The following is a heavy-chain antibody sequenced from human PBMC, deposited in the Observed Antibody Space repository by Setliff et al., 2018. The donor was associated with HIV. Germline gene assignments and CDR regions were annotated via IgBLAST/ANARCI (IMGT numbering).Heavy chain of an antibody. Sequence: GSLRLSCAASGFAFSSLWMSWVRQAPGRGLECVANIKQDGSEKYYVDSVKGRFTVSRNNAENSLSLQMNSLTVDDTAIYYCASDLNLASADYWGQGILVTVSS. J-gene: IGHJ4*02. CDR3: ASDLNLASADY. CDR2: IKQDGSEK. CDR1: GFAFSSLW. V-gene: IGHV3-7*03. D-gene: IGHD1-7*01.